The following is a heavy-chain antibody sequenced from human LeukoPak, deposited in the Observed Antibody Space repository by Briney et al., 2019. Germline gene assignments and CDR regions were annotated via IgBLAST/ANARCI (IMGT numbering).Heavy chain of an antibody. CDR2: ISSSSSYI. D-gene: IGHD6-13*01. CDR3: ARDLGERIAAAGIPPGTNYYYYYYMDV. V-gene: IGHV3-21*01. Sequence: GGTLRLSCAASGFTFSSYSMNWVRQAPGKGLEWVSSISSSSSYIYYADSVKGRFTISRDNAKNSLYLQMNSLRAEDTAVYYCARDLGERIAAAGIPPGTNYYYYYYMDVWGKGTTVTVSS. J-gene: IGHJ6*03. CDR1: GFTFSSYS.